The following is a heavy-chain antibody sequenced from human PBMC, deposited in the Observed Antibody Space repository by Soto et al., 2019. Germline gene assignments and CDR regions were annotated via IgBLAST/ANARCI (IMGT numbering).Heavy chain of an antibody. CDR3: ARDRIQLWFRSHYYYMDV. V-gene: IGHV4-59*01. CDR1: GGSISSYY. J-gene: IGHJ6*03. Sequence: SETLSLTCTVSGGSISSYYWSWIRQPPGKGLEWIGYIYYSGSTNYNPSLKSRVTISVDTSKNQFSLKLSSVTAADTAVYYCARDRIQLWFRSHYYYMDVWGKGTTVT. D-gene: IGHD5-18*01. CDR2: IYYSGST.